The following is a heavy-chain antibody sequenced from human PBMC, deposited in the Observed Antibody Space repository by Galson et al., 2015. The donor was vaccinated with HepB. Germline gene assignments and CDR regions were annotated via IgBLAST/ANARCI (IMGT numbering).Heavy chain of an antibody. CDR3: AKPASSGWAVDYFDD. V-gene: IGHV3-23*01. Sequence: SLRLSCAASGFSFTKYSMSWVRQAPGKGLQWVSAISFGGEGTYYADSVKGRFTTSRDSTSNTVLLQMTSLRVDDTALYYCAKPASSGWAVDYFDDLGQGTLVTVSS. J-gene: IGHJ4*02. CDR1: GFSFTKYS. CDR2: ISFGGEGT. D-gene: IGHD3-10*01.